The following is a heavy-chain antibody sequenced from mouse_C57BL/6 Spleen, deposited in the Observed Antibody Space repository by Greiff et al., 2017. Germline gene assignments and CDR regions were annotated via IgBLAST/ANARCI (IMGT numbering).Heavy chain of an antibody. CDR2: INYGGSST. V-gene: IGHV5-16*01. CDR1: GFTFSDYY. J-gene: IGHJ2*01. Sequence: EVKLVESEGGLVQPGSSMKLSCTASGFTFSDYYMAWVRQVPEKGLEWVANINYGGSSTYYLDSLKSRFIISRDNAKNILYLQMSSLKSEDTATYYCARARRTSYYFDYWSQGTTLTVSS. CDR3: ARARRTSYYFDY.